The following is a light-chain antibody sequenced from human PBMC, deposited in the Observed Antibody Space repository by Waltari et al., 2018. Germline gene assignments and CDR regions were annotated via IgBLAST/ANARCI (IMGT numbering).Light chain of an antibody. CDR3: SSYTSSSTNWV. CDR1: SSDVGGYNY. J-gene: IGLJ3*02. V-gene: IGLV2-14*01. Sequence: QSALTQPASVSGSPGQSITISCTGTSSDVGGYNYVSWYQQHPGKATKLMIYEVSNRPAGVSNRFSGSKSGHTASLTISGIQAEDEADYYCSSYTSSSTNWVFGGGTKLTVL. CDR2: EVS.